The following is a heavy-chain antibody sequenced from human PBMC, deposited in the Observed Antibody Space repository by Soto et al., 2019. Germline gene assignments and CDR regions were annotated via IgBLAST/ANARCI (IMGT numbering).Heavy chain of an antibody. CDR2: ISSSSGTI. J-gene: IGHJ4*02. V-gene: IGHV3-48*01. CDR3: AKVQHIVVVTAIAYYFDY. D-gene: IGHD2-21*02. CDR1: GFTFSTYN. Sequence: PGGSLRLSCAASGFTFSTYNMNWVRQAPGKGLEWVSFISSSSGTIYYADSVKGRFTISRDNSKNTLYLQMNSLRAEDTAVYYCAKVQHIVVVTAIAYYFDYWGQGTLVTVSS.